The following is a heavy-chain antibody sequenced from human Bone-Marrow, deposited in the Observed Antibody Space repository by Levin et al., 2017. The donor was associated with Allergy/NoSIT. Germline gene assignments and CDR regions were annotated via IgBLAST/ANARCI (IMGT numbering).Heavy chain of an antibody. J-gene: IGHJ4*02. CDR1: GFTFSSYG. Sequence: PGESLKISCAASGFTFSSYGMHWVRQAPGKGLEWVAVISYDGSNKYYADSVKGRFTISRDNSKNTLYLQMNSLRAEDTAVYYCARNGRVARYSSLYYFDYWGQGTLVTVAA. CDR3: ARNGRVARYSSLYYFDY. V-gene: IGHV3-30*03. CDR2: ISYDGSNK. D-gene: IGHD6-13*01.